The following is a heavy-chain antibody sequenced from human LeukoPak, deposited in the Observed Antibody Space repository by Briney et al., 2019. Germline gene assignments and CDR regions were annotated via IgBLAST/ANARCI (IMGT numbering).Heavy chain of an antibody. D-gene: IGHD3-10*01. CDR1: GGSISSYY. V-gene: IGHV4-59*01. J-gene: IGHJ6*04. Sequence: SETLSLTCTVSGGSISSYYWSWIRQPPGKGLEWIGYIYYSGSTNYNPSLKSRVTISVDTSKNQFSLKLSSVTAADTAVYYCARTFRGGLLDVWGKGTTVTVSS. CDR2: IYYSGST. CDR3: ARTFRGGLLDV.